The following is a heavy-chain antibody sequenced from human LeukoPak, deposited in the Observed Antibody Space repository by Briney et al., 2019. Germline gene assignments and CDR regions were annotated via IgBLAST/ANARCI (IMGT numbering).Heavy chain of an antibody. V-gene: IGHV4-59*01. CDR3: ARAGYRDMVRGVIPPDY. Sequence: SETLSLTCTVSGGSISSYYWSWIRQPPGKGLEWIGYIYYSGSTNYNPSLKSRVTISVDTSKNQFSLKLSSVTAADTAVYYCARAGYRDMVRGVIPPDYWGQGTLVTVSS. J-gene: IGHJ4*02. CDR2: IYYSGST. D-gene: IGHD3-10*01. CDR1: GGSISSYY.